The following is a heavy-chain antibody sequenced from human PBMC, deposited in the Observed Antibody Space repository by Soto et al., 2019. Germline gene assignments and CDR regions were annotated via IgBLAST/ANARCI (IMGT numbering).Heavy chain of an antibody. J-gene: IGHJ6*02. CDR2: ISSSSSYI. Sequence: PGGSLRLSCAASGFTFSSYSMNWVRQAPGKGLEWVSSISSSSSYIYYADSVKGRFTISRDNAKNSLYLQMNSLRAEKTGVYYCARDWDDYVWGSPPDYGMVVVGQGATVTVSS. CDR1: GFTFSSYS. CDR3: ARDWDDYVWGSPPDYGMVV. D-gene: IGHD3-16*01. V-gene: IGHV3-21*01.